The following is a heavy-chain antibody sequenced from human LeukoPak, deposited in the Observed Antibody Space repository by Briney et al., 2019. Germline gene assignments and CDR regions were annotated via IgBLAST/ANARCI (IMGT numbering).Heavy chain of an antibody. CDR3: ARDRLLWFRDGARAPERFDP. D-gene: IGHD3-10*01. Sequence: SETLSLTCTVSGGSISSSSYYWGWIRQPPGKGLEWIGSIYYSGSTYYNPSLKSRVTISVDTSKNQFSLKLSSVTAADTAVYYCARDRLLWFRDGARAPERFDPWGQGTLVTVSS. J-gene: IGHJ5*02. CDR1: GGSISSSSYY. V-gene: IGHV4-39*07. CDR2: IYYSGST.